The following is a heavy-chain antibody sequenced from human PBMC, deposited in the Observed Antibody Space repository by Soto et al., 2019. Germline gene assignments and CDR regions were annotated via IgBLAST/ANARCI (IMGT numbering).Heavy chain of an antibody. Sequence: GGSLRLSCAASGFAFSTYSMNWVRQAPGKGLEWVSYISSSGGTIYYADSVKGRFTISRDNAKNSLYLQMNSLRVDDTAVYYCAKEMLRWLQAYFDYWGQGTLVTVSS. J-gene: IGHJ4*02. CDR1: GFAFSTYS. D-gene: IGHD5-12*01. CDR3: AKEMLRWLQAYFDY. V-gene: IGHV3-48*01. CDR2: ISSSGGTI.